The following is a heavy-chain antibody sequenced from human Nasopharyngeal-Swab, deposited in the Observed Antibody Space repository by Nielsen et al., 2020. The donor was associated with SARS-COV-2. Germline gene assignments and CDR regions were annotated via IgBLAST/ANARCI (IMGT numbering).Heavy chain of an antibody. D-gene: IGHD3/OR15-3a*01. CDR3: ARGAFGLDHSWFDP. CDR1: GYSFNRND. CDR2: MNPKSGEV. V-gene: IGHV1-8*01. J-gene: IGHJ5*02. Sequence: ASVKVSCKCSGYSFNRNDINWVRQAPGQGLEGMGWMNPKSGEVGYEQKFQGRVTMTRNTATATAYMELSGLRHEDTAVYYCARGAFGLDHSWFDPWGQGTLVTVSS.